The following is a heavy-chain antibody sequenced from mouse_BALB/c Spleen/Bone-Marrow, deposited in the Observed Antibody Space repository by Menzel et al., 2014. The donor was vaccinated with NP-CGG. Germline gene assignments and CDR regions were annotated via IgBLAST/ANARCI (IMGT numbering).Heavy chain of an antibody. CDR3: ARSDGYRALDY. CDR2: IYPGDGDT. D-gene: IGHD2-3*01. CDR1: GYAFSNSW. V-gene: IGHV1-82*01. J-gene: IGHJ4*01. Sequence: QVQLQQPGPELVKPGASVRISCKASGYAFSNSWMSWVKQRPGQGLEWIGRIYPGDGDTYYNGKFKGKATLTADKSSSTAYMQLSSLTSVDSAVYFCARSDGYRALDYWGQGTSVAVSS.